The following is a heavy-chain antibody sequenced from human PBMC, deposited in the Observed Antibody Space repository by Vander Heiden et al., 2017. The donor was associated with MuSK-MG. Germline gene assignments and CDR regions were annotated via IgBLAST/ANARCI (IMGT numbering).Heavy chain of an antibody. CDR1: GDSVSSNSAA. CDR2: TYYRSKWYN. CDR3: AREKGIQLWRNNNWFDP. J-gene: IGHJ5*02. V-gene: IGHV6-1*01. Sequence: QVQLQQSGPGLVKPSQTLSLTCAISGDSVSSNSAAWNWIRQSPSRGLEWLGRTYYRSKWYNDYAVSVKSRITINPDTSKNQFSLQLNSVTPEDTAVYYCAREKGIQLWRNNNWFDPWGQGTLVTVSS. D-gene: IGHD5-18*01.